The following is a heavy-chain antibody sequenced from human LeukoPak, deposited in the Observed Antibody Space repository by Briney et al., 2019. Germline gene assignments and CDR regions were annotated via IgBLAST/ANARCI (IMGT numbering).Heavy chain of an antibody. CDR2: IRYDGSNK. CDR3: AKDQSRAVAGIDY. D-gene: IGHD6-19*01. V-gene: IGHV3-30*02. J-gene: IGHJ4*02. CDR1: GFTFSSYG. Sequence: SGGSLRLSCAASGFTFSSYGMHWVRQAPGKGLEWVAFIRYDGSNKYYADSVKGRFTISRDNSKNTLYLQMNSLRAEDTAVYYCAKDQSRAVAGIDYWGQGTLVTVSS.